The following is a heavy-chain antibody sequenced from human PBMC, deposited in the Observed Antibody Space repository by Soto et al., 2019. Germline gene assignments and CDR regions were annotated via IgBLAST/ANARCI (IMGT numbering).Heavy chain of an antibody. CDR1: GDSISSNSAA. Sequence: PSQTLSLTCAISGDSISSNSAAWNWIRQSPSRGFEWLGRTYYRSRWYHDYAVSVKSRIITNPDTSKNQVSLQLNSVTPDDTAVYYCASYRYAYWGQGTVVTVSS. D-gene: IGHD4-4*01. V-gene: IGHV6-1*01. J-gene: IGHJ4*02. CDR2: TYYRSRWYH. CDR3: ASYRYAY.